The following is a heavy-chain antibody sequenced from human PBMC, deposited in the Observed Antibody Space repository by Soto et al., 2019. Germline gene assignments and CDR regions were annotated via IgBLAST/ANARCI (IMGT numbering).Heavy chain of an antibody. CDR2: IYYSGST. V-gene: IGHV4-31*03. D-gene: IGHD6-13*01. J-gene: IGHJ4*02. CDR1: GGSSSSAGYY. CDR3: ARDRIAAAANYFDY. Sequence: SETLSLTCTVSGGSSSSAGYYWSWIRQHPGKGLEWIGYIYYSGSTYYNPSLKSRVTISVDTSKNQFSLKLSSVTAADTAVYYCARDRIAAAANYFDYWGQGTLDTVSS.